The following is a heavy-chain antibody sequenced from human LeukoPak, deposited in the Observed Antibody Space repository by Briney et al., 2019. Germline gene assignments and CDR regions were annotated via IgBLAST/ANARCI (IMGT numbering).Heavy chain of an antibody. Sequence: GESLKISCKGSGHSFTSYWIGWVRQMPGKGLEWMGIIYPGDSDTRYSPSFQGQVTISADKSISTAYLQWSSLKASDTAMYYCARRTTVTTLSFDYWGQGTLVTVSS. D-gene: IGHD4-17*01. CDR2: IYPGDSDT. V-gene: IGHV5-51*01. J-gene: IGHJ4*02. CDR1: GHSFTSYW. CDR3: ARRTTVTTLSFDY.